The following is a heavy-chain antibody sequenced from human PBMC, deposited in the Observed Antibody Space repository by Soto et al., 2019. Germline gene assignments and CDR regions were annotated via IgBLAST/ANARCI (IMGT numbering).Heavy chain of an antibody. CDR3: ARESIAARPGWFDP. CDR1: GFTFSSYS. CDR2: ISSSSYI. D-gene: IGHD6-6*01. Sequence: GGSLRLSCAASGFTFSSYSMNWVRQAPGKGLEWVSSISSSSYIYYADSVKGRFTTSRDNAKNSLYLQMNSLRAEDTAVYYCARESIAARPGWFDPWGQGTLVTVSS. V-gene: IGHV3-21*01. J-gene: IGHJ5*02.